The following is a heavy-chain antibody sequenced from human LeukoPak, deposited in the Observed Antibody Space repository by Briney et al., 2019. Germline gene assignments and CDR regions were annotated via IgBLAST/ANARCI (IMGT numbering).Heavy chain of an antibody. CDR1: GFTFSSYG. CDR3: AKDISSGWPTDDAFDI. CDR2: IWYDGSNK. J-gene: IGHJ3*02. V-gene: IGHV3-33*03. D-gene: IGHD6-19*01. Sequence: GGSLRLSCAASGFTFSSYGMHWVRQAPGKGLEWVAVIWYDGSNKYYADSVKGRFTISRDNSKNSLYLQMNSLRTEDTALYYCAKDISSGWPTDDAFDIWGQGTMVTVSS.